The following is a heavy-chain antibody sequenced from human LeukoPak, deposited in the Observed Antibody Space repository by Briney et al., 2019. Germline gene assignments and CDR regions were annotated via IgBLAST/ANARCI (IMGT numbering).Heavy chain of an antibody. J-gene: IGHJ4*02. V-gene: IGHV4-39*01. Sequence: SETLSLTCTVSGDSVRTSNSYWGWIRQPPGKGLEWIGSMFYSGNTYYNPSLKSRVTISVDTSKNQLSLRLSSVTAADTAVYYCARHPHYYFDNSARWGQGALVTVSS. D-gene: IGHD3-22*01. CDR3: ARHPHYYFDNSAR. CDR1: GDSVRTSNSY. CDR2: MFYSGNT.